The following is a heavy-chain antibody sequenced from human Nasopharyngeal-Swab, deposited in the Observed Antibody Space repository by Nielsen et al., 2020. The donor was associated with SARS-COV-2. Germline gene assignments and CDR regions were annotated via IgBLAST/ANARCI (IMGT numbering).Heavy chain of an antibody. Sequence: GESLKISCAASGFTFSSYGMHWVRQAPGKGLEWVAVISYDGSNKYYADSVKGRFTISRDNSKNTLYLQMNSLRAEDTAVYYCAKDPGPYNWFDPWGQGTLATVSS. CDR3: AKDPGPYNWFDP. J-gene: IGHJ5*02. CDR1: GFTFSSYG. CDR2: ISYDGSNK. V-gene: IGHV3-30*18.